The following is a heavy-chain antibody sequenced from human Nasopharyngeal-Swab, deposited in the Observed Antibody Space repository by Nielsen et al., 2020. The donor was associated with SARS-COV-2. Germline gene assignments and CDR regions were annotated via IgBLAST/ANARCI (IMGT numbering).Heavy chain of an antibody. J-gene: IGHJ4*02. CDR1: GFTFSSCA. V-gene: IGHV3-30-3*01. D-gene: IGHD3-22*01. Sequence: GGSLRLSCAASGFTFSSCAMHWVRQAPGKGLEWVAVISYDGSNKYYADSVKGRFTISRDNSKNTLYLQMNSLRAEDTAVYYCARDLGGYYGDWGQGTLVTVSS. CDR3: ARDLGGYYGD. CDR2: ISYDGSNK.